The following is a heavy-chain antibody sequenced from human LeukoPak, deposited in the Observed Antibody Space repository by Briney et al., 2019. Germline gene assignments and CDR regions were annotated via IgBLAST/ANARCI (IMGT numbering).Heavy chain of an antibody. CDR2: INHSGST. CDR3: ARAVGYSSSPNFDY. CDR1: GGSFSGYY. Sequence: PSETLSLTCAVYGGSFSGYYWSWIRQPPGKGLEWIGEINHSGSTNYSPSLKSRVTISVDTSKNQFSLKLSSVTAADTAVYYCARAVGYSSSPNFDYWGQGTLVTVSS. V-gene: IGHV4-34*01. D-gene: IGHD6-6*01. J-gene: IGHJ4*02.